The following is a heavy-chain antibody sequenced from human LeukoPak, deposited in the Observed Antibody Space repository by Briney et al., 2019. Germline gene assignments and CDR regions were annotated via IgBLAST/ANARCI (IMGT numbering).Heavy chain of an antibody. V-gene: IGHV1-2*02. CDR2: INPNSGGT. CDR3: ATDLPPITIFRGTNWFDP. CDR1: GYTFTDYY. J-gene: IGHJ5*02. D-gene: IGHD3-9*01. Sequence: GASVKVSCKASGYTFTDYYMHWVRQAPGQGLEWMGWINPNSGGTNYAQKFQGRVTMTRDTSISTAYMELSRLRSDDTAVYYCATDLPPITIFRGTNWFDPWGQGTLVTVSS.